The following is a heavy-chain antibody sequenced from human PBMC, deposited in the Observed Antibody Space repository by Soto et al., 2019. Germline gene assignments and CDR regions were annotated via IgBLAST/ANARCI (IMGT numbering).Heavy chain of an antibody. V-gene: IGHV4-30-2*01. D-gene: IGHD3-9*01. CDR1: GGSISSGGYS. CDR2: IYHSGST. J-gene: IGHJ5*02. Sequence: SETLSLTCAVSGGSISSGGYSWSWIRQPPGKGLEWIGYIYHSGSTYYNPSLKSRVTISVDRSKNQFSLKLSSVTAADTAVYYCASSLRYFDWLLSFYWFDPWGQGTLVTVSS. CDR3: ASSLRYFDWLLSFYWFDP.